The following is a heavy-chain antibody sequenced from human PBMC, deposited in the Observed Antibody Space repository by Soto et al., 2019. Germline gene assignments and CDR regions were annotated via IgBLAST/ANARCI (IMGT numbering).Heavy chain of an antibody. D-gene: IGHD6-6*01. CDR1: GGSFSGYY. V-gene: IGHV4-34*01. Sequence: SETLSLTCAVYGGSFSGYYWSWIRQPPGKGLEWIGEINHSGSTNYNPSLKSRVTISVDTSKNQFSLKLSSVTAADTAVYYCARDIAARPGDAFDIWGQGTMVTVSS. CDR2: INHSGST. J-gene: IGHJ3*02. CDR3: ARDIAARPGDAFDI.